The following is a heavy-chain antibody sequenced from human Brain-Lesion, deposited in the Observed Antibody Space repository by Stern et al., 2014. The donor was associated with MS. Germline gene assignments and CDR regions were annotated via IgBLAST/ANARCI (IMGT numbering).Heavy chain of an antibody. J-gene: IGHJ5*02. D-gene: IGHD5-18*01. CDR2: IIPIFGSP. CDR3: AKDGPALVTNWFDP. Sequence: QVQLGQSGPEVKKPGASVQVSCKASGGTFGTYPITWLRQAPGQGLEWTGRIIPIFGSPNYAQKFQGRVTITADRSTTTVYMKLSSLKSDDAAVYYCAKDGPALVTNWFDPWGRGTLVTVSS. CDR1: GGTFGTYP. V-gene: IGHV1-69*06.